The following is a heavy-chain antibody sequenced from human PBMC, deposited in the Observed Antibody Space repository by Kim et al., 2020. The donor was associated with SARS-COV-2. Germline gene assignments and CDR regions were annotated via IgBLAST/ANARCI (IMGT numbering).Heavy chain of an antibody. V-gene: IGHV3-30*02. J-gene: IGHJ4*02. Sequence: FTISRDNSKNTLYLQMNSLRAEDTAVYYCAKVVFLSYYYDSSGYPRQFDYWGQGTLVTVSS. CDR3: AKVVFLSYYYDSSGYPRQFDY. D-gene: IGHD3-22*01.